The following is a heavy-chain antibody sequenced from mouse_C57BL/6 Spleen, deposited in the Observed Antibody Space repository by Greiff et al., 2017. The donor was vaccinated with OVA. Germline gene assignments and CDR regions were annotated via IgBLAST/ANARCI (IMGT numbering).Heavy chain of an antibody. CDR2: IHPNSGST. Sequence: QVQLQQPGAELVKPGASVKLSCKASGYTFTSYWMHWVKQRPGQGLEWIGMIHPNSGSTNYNEKFKSKATLTVDKSSSTAYMQLSSLTSEDSAVYYCARGAIDYGSSFDYWGQGTTLTVSS. J-gene: IGHJ2*01. V-gene: IGHV1-64*01. CDR3: ARGAIDYGSSFDY. D-gene: IGHD1-1*01. CDR1: GYTFTSYW.